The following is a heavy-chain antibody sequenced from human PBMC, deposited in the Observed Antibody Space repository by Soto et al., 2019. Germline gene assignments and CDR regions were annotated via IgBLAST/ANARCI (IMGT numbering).Heavy chain of an antibody. CDR3: AKDRTMARGIRAFDI. CDR1: GFAFGNYP. J-gene: IGHJ3*02. V-gene: IGHV3-23*01. CDR2: ISGSGGMT. Sequence: EVQLLESGGGLVQPGGSLRLSCVASGFAFGNYPMAWVRQTPGKGLQWISTISGSGGMTDYEDSVRGRFTVSIDHSKDTVHLQMTSLRADDTAVYYCAKDRTMARGIRAFDIWGQGTTVTISS. D-gene: IGHD3-10*01.